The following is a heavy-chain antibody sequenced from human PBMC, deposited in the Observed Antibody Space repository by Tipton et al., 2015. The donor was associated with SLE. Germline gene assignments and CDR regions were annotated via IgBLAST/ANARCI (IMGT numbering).Heavy chain of an antibody. CDR1: GFTFSTSN. J-gene: IGHJ4*02. Sequence: SGFTFSTSNMHWVRQAPGKGLEWVSLIRFDRDHQYNADSVKGRFTTSRDSSTSTVYLQMSSLKTEDTAVYYCAKFPSSAYGDYGYWGQGTLVTVSS. V-gene: IGHV3-30*02. CDR3: AKFPSSAYGDYGY. D-gene: IGHD4-17*01. CDR2: IRFDRDHQ.